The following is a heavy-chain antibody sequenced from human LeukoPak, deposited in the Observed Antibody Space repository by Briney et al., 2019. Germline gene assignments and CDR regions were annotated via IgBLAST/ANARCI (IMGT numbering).Heavy chain of an antibody. CDR3: ARGTPYNQDMDV. V-gene: IGHV1-8*01. CDR2: MNPNSGNT. D-gene: IGHD1-14*01. J-gene: IGHJ6*03. Sequence: ASVTVSCKASGYTFTNYEINWVRQATGQGLEWMGWMNPNSGNTGYAQKFQGRVTMTRNTSISTAYMELSSLRSEDTAVYYCARGTPYNQDMDVWGKGTTVTISS. CDR1: GYTFTNYE.